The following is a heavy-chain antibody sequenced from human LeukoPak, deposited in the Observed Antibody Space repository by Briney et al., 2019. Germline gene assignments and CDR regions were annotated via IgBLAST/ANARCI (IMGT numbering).Heavy chain of an antibody. CDR3: AKDLRDLWWELPGADY. CDR2: ISGSSGST. V-gene: IGHV3-23*01. Sequence: GGSLRLSCAASGFTFSSYAMSWVRQAPGKGLEWVSAISGSSGSTYYADSVKGRFTISRDNSKNTLYLQMNSLRAEDTAVYYCAKDLRDLWWELPGADYWGQGTLVTVSS. J-gene: IGHJ4*02. D-gene: IGHD1-26*01. CDR1: GFTFSSYA.